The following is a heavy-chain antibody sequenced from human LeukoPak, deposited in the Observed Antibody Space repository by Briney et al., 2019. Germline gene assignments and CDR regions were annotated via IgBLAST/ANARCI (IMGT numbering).Heavy chain of an antibody. D-gene: IGHD4-17*01. J-gene: IGHJ6*02. V-gene: IGHV4-59*01. CDR2: IYYSGST. Sequence: SETLSLTCTVSGGSISSYCWSWIRQPPGKGLEWIGYIYYSGSTTYNPSLKSRVTISVDTSKNQFSLKLTSVTAADTAVYYCARNQNYGDDYYGMDVWGQGTTVTVSS. CDR3: ARNQNYGDDYYGMDV. CDR1: GGSISSYC.